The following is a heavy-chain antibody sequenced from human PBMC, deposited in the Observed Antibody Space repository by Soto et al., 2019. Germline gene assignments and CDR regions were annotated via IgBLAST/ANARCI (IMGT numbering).Heavy chain of an antibody. CDR2: ISSSSSTI. Sequence: EVQLLESGGGLVQPGGSLILSCAASGFTFSSYSMNCVRQAPGKGLEWVSYISSSSSTIYYADSVKGRFTISRDNDKKSRYLQMNSLRDEDTAVDYCARGAYIVVVPAGADYWGQGTLVTVSS. CDR3: ARGAYIVVVPAGADY. D-gene: IGHD2-2*01. J-gene: IGHJ4*02. CDR1: GFTFSSYS. V-gene: IGHV3-48*02.